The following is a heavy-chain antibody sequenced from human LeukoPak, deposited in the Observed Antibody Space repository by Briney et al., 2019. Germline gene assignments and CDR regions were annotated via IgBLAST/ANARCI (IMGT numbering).Heavy chain of an antibody. V-gene: IGHV1-8*01. D-gene: IGHD1-1*01. CDR3: ARVLDRTKFDP. Sequence: ASVKVSCKASGYSFTNYDINWVRQATGQGLEWMGWMHPHSGNTGCAQNFQGRVTMTRNTSITTAYMELSSLRSEDTAVYYCARVLDRTKFDPWGQGTLVTVSS. CDR2: MHPHSGNT. CDR1: GYSFTNYD. J-gene: IGHJ5*02.